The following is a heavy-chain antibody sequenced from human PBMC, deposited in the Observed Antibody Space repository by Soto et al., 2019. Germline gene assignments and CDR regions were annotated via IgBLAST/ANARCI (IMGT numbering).Heavy chain of an antibody. V-gene: IGHV3-23*01. J-gene: IGHJ4*02. D-gene: IGHD3-16*02. CDR3: AHGDFGGVLVPFDY. Sequence: GGSLRLSCAASRFTFSNYAMNWVRQAPGKGLERVSGIDGSGASPYYADSVKGRFTISRDNSKNTLYLQMNSLRAEDTAVYYCAHGDFGGVLVPFDYWGQGTLVTVSS. CDR1: RFTFSNYA. CDR2: IDGSGASP.